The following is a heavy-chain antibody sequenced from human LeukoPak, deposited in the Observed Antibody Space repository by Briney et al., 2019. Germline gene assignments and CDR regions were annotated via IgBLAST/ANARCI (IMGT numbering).Heavy chain of an antibody. CDR3: ARSFRSSSSIYYYYYYGMDV. V-gene: IGHV3-23*01. CDR2: ISGSGGST. CDR1: GFTFSSYA. Sequence: GSLRLSCAASGFTFSSYAMSWVRQAPGKGLEWVSAISGSGGSTYYADSVKGRFTISRDNSKNTLYLQMNSLRAEDTAVYYCARSFRSSSSIYYYYYYGMDVWGQGTTVTVSS. D-gene: IGHD6-13*01. J-gene: IGHJ6*02.